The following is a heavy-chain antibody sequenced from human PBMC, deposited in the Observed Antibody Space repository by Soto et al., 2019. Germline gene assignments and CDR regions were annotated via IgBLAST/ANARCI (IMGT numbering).Heavy chain of an antibody. Sequence: SLRLSCEASGFTFSTYAMNWVRQAPGKGLEWVSTITGSGGATYYADSVKGRFSISRDNSKNTLYLQMNSLRAEDAAVYYCAKYPPDYDFWSGYHSRFDYWGQGALVTVSS. CDR2: ITGSGGAT. CDR3: AKYPPDYDFWSGYHSRFDY. J-gene: IGHJ4*02. V-gene: IGHV3-23*01. D-gene: IGHD3-3*01. CDR1: GFTFSTYA.